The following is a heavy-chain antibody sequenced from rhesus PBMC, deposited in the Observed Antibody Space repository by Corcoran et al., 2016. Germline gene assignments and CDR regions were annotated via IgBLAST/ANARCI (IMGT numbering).Heavy chain of an antibody. CDR1: GGSISSSY. Sequence: QLQLQESGPGLVKPSETLSVTCAVSGGSISSSYWSWIRQAPGKGLEWIGYIYGSGSSTNYNPSLKSRVTLSVDTSKNQLSLKLSSVTAADTAVYYCASAGNWNYGGVDYWGQGVLVTVSS. V-gene: IGHV4-169*02. CDR3: ASAGNWNYGGVDY. J-gene: IGHJ4*01. CDR2: IYGSGSST. D-gene: IGHD1-26*01.